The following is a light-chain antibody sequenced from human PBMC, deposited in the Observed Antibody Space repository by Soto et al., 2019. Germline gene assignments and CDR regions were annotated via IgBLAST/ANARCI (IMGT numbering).Light chain of an antibody. CDR3: QQSYSTRWT. CDR1: QTVSTN. CDR2: GAS. Sequence: EVVMTQSPATLSVSPGESATLSCRASQTVSTNLAWYQQKPGQAPRLLIYGASTRATGVPARFSGSGSGTEFTLTISSLQSEDFATYYCQQSYSTRWTFGQGTKVDIK. V-gene: IGKV3-15*01. J-gene: IGKJ1*01.